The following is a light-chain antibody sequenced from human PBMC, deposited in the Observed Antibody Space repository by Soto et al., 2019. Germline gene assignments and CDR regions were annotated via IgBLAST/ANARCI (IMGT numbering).Light chain of an antibody. Sequence: EIVLTQSPGTLSLSPGERATLSCRASQSVSSSDLAWYQQKPGQAHRLLIYGASSRATGIPDRFSGSGSGTDFTLTISRLEPEDFAVYYCPQYASSPLTFGGGTNVEIQ. CDR3: PQYASSPLT. V-gene: IGKV3-20*01. J-gene: IGKJ4*01. CDR2: GAS. CDR1: QSVSSSD.